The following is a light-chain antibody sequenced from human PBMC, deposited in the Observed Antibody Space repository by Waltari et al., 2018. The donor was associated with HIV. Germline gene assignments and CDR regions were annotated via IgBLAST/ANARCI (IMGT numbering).Light chain of an antibody. CDR2: GAS. J-gene: IGKJ2*01. CDR3: QQYNNWPPLYT. CDR1: QSVSSN. Sequence: EIVMTQSPAILSVSPGDGATLSCRASQSVSSNLAWYQQRPGQAPRLLIYGASTRATGIPARFSGSGSGTEFTLTISSLQSEDFAVYYCQQYNNWPPLYTFGQGTKLEIK. V-gene: IGKV3-15*01.